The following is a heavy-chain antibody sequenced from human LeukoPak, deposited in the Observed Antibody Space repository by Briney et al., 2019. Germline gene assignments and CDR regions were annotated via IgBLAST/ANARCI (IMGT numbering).Heavy chain of an antibody. CDR3: AREPPRNDFWSGYLGHDAFDI. J-gene: IGHJ3*02. CDR1: GFTFSSYE. D-gene: IGHD3-3*01. Sequence: PGGSLRLSFAASGFTFSSYEMNWVRQAPGKGLEWVSYISSSGSTIYYADSVKGRFTISRDNAKNSLYLQMNSLRAEDTAVYYCAREPPRNDFWSGYLGHDAFDIWGQGTMVTVSS. CDR2: ISSSGSTI. V-gene: IGHV3-48*03.